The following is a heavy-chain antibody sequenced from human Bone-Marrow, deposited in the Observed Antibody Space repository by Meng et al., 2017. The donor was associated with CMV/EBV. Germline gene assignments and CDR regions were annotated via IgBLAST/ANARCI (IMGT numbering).Heavy chain of an antibody. CDR3: ARGGNDAYYYYYYGMDV. D-gene: IGHD1-1*01. CDR1: GFPFSSYS. Sequence: GGSLRLSCAPSGFPFSSYSMNWVRQAPGKGLEWVSSISSSSSYIYYADSVKGRFTISRDNAKNSLYLQMNSLRAEDTAVYYCARGGNDAYYYYYYGMDVWGQGTTVTVSS. CDR2: ISSSSSYI. V-gene: IGHV3-21*01. J-gene: IGHJ6*02.